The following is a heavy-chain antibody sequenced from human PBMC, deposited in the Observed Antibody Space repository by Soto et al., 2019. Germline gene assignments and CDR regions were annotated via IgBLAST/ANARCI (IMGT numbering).Heavy chain of an antibody. CDR2: IIPVFGTA. Sequence: SVRVSCKASGVPYNSFAISWVRQAPGQGLEWIGGIIPVFGTATYAQKFKGRVTITAEESTSTAYMELSSLTSEDTAVYYCARFLGGAGSYYDGQNYNYYNGMDVWGQGTTVTVSS. CDR1: GVPYNSFA. V-gene: IGHV1-69*13. J-gene: IGHJ6*02. CDR3: ARFLGGAGSYYDGQNYNYYNGMDV. D-gene: IGHD3-10*01.